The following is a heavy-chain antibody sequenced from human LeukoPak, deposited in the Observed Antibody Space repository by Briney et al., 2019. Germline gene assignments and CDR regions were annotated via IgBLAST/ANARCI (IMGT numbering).Heavy chain of an antibody. Sequence: GGSLRLSCAASGFTFSSYAMRWVRQAPGKGLEWVSAISGSGGSTYYADSVKGRFTISRDNSKNTLYLQMNSLRAEDTAVYYCAKGKIRNDAFDIWGQGTMVTVPS. CDR1: GFTFSSYA. V-gene: IGHV3-23*01. CDR3: AKGKIRNDAFDI. J-gene: IGHJ3*02. CDR2: ISGSGGST.